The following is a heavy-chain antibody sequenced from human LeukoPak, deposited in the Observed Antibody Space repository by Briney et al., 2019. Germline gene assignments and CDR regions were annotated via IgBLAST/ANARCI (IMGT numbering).Heavy chain of an antibody. V-gene: IGHV3-48*03. CDR2: ISGRGSTI. D-gene: IGHD3-22*01. J-gene: IGHJ4*02. CDR3: AATLDYSDSSHSGGEFDY. Sequence: PTGGSLRLSCAASGFTFSSYEMNWVRQAPGKGLEWVSYISGRGSTIYYADPVKVRFTISRDNAKNSLYLQMNSLRAADTAVYYCAATLDYSDSSHSGGEFDYWGQGTLVTVSS. CDR1: GFTFSSYE.